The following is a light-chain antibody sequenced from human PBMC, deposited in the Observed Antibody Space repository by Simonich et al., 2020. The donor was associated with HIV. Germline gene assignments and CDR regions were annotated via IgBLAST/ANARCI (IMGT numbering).Light chain of an antibody. Sequence: DIVMTLSPLSLPVTPGEPASISCRSSQRLLSSNGFNYLDWYLQKPGQSPQLLISLVSSRASGVPDRFSGIGSGTDFTLKISRVEAEDVGVYYCMQALQTPFTFGPGTKVDIK. CDR2: LVS. CDR1: QRLLSSNGFNY. V-gene: IGKV2-28*01. J-gene: IGKJ3*01. CDR3: MQALQTPFT.